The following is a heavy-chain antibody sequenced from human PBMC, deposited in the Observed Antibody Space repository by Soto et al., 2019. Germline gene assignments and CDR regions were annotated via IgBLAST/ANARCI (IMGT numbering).Heavy chain of an antibody. CDR2: ISGSGGST. CDR3: AKVYLGIAAAAPNWFDP. CDR1: GFIFSSYA. Sequence: PGGSLRLSCAASGFIFSSYAMSWVRQAPGKGLEWVSAISGSGGSTYYADSVKGRFTISRDNSKNTLYLQMNSLRAEDTAVYYCAKVYLGIAAAAPNWFDPWGQGTLVTVSS. V-gene: IGHV3-23*01. J-gene: IGHJ5*02. D-gene: IGHD6-13*01.